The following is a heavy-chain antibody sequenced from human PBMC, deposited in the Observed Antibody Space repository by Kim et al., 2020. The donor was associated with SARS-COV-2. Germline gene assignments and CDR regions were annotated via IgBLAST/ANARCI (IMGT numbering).Heavy chain of an antibody. V-gene: IGHV4-59*09. D-gene: IGHD4-17*01. Sequence: SNPSLESRVTISVDTSKNQLSLKLSSVTAADTAVYYCARGSTTPLNWFDPWGQGTLVTVSS. CDR3: ARGSTTPLNWFDP. J-gene: IGHJ5*02.